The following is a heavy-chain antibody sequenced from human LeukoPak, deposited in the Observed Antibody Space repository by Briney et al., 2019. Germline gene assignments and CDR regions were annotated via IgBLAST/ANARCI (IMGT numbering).Heavy chain of an antibody. Sequence: PGESLKISCKGSGYSFTSYWIGWVRQMPGKGLEWMGIIYPGDSDTRYSPSFQGQVTISADKSISTAYLQWSSLKASDTAMYYCARVPYYYGSGSYSGFDPWGQGTLVTVSS. V-gene: IGHV5-51*01. CDR3: ARVPYYYGSGSYSGFDP. J-gene: IGHJ5*02. CDR1: GYSFTSYW. D-gene: IGHD3-10*01. CDR2: IYPGDSDT.